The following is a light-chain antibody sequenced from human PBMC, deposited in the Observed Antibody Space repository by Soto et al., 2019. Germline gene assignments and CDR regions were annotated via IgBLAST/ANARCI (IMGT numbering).Light chain of an antibody. CDR3: QQYYSYPWT. CDR2: RMS. J-gene: IGKJ1*01. V-gene: IGKV1-5*03. CDR1: QGISTR. Sequence: DIQMTHSPSTLSASLGDRVTITCRASQGISTRLAWYQQKPVKAGRLLIHRMSNLHSGVPARFSGSPSGTEFTLTISGLQPDDFATYFCQQYYSYPWTFGRGTKVDIK.